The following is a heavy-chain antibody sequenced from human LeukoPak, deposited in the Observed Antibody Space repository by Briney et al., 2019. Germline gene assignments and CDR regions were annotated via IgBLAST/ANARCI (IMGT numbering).Heavy chain of an antibody. D-gene: IGHD6-13*01. CDR3: ARESIAAAGTWGTWFDP. Sequence: GASVKVSCKASGYTFTGYYMHWVRQAPGQGLEWMGWINPNSGGTNYAQKFQGRVTMTRDTSISTAYMELSRLRSDDTAVYYCARESIAAAGTWGTWFDPWGQGTLVTVSS. V-gene: IGHV1-2*02. J-gene: IGHJ5*02. CDR1: GYTFTGYY. CDR2: INPNSGGT.